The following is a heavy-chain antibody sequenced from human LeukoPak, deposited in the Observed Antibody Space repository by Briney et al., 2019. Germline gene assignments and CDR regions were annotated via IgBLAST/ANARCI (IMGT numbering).Heavy chain of an antibody. Sequence: ASVKVSCKASGYTFTGYYMHWVRQAPGQGLEWMGWINPNSGGTNYAQKFQGRVTMTGDTSISTAYMELSRLRSDDTAVYYCARGNYDILTGYYQTYYYYYMDVWGKGTTVTISS. J-gene: IGHJ6*03. CDR2: INPNSGGT. CDR3: ARGNYDILTGYYQTYYYYYMDV. D-gene: IGHD3-9*01. CDR1: GYTFTGYY. V-gene: IGHV1-2*02.